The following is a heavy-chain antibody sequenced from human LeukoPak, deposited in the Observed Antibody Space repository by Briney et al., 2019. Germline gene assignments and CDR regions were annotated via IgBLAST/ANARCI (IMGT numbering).Heavy chain of an antibody. D-gene: IGHD3-22*01. V-gene: IGHV3-11*04. Sequence: GWSLRLSCAASVFTFSDYYMSWIRQAPGKGLEWVSYISSSGSTIYYADSVKGRFTISRDNAKNSLYLQMNSLRAEDTAVYYCAPPYYYDSSGYYETSWGQGTLVTVSS. J-gene: IGHJ5*02. CDR2: ISSSGSTI. CDR1: VFTFSDYY. CDR3: APPYYYDSSGYYETS.